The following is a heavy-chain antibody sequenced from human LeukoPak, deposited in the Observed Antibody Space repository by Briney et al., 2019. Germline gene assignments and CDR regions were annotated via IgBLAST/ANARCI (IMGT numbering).Heavy chain of an antibody. Sequence: GGSLRLSCAASGFTFSSYGMHWARQAPGKGLEWVAFIRYDGSNKYYADSVKGRFTISRDNSKNTLYLQMNSLRAEDTAVYYCAKDREVLAYCGGDCFQSGVDYWGQGTLVTVSS. V-gene: IGHV3-30*02. CDR2: IRYDGSNK. D-gene: IGHD2-21*02. CDR1: GFTFSSYG. CDR3: AKDREVLAYCGGDCFQSGVDY. J-gene: IGHJ4*02.